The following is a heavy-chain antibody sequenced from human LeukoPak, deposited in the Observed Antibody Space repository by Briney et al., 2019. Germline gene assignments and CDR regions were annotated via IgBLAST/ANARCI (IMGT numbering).Heavy chain of an antibody. D-gene: IGHD6-19*01. V-gene: IGHV4-59*01. CDR1: GGSISSYC. CDR3: ASFSRYSSGWYGYFDY. Sequence: SETLSLTCTVSGGSISSYCWSWIRQPPGKGLEWIGYIYYSGSTNYNPSLKSRVTISVDTSKNQFSLKLSSVTAADTAVYYCASFSRYSSGWYGYFDYWGQGTLVTVSS. CDR2: IYYSGST. J-gene: IGHJ4*02.